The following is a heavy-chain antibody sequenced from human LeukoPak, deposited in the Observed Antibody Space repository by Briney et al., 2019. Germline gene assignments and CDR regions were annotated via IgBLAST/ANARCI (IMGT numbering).Heavy chain of an antibody. CDR3: ARDVDY. J-gene: IGHJ4*02. Sequence: PGGSLRISCAASGFTFSSYAMHWVRQAPGKGLEWVAVISYDGSNKYYADSEKGRFTISRDNSKSTLYLQMNSLRAEDTAVYYCARDVDYWGQGTLVTVSS. CDR2: ISYDGSNK. CDR1: GFTFSSYA. V-gene: IGHV3-30-3*01.